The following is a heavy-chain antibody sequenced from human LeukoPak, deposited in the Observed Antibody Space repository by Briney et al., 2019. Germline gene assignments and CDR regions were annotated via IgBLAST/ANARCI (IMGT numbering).Heavy chain of an antibody. CDR1: GFTLTSSG. D-gene: IGHD3-22*01. CDR2: IRYDGSTK. J-gene: IGHJ4*02. CDR3: AKDKSYFDSTGYRYFDY. Sequence: GGSLRLSCAASGFTLTSSGMHWVRQAPGKGLEWVAFIRYDGSTKYYADSVKGRFTISRDNSKNTLYLQMNSLRPEDTAVYYCAKDKSYFDSTGYRYFDYWGQETLVTVSS. V-gene: IGHV3-30*02.